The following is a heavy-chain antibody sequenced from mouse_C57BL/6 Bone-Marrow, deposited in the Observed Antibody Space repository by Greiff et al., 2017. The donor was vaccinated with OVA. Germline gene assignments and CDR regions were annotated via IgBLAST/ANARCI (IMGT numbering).Heavy chain of an antibody. V-gene: IGHV14-1*01. J-gene: IGHJ2*01. Sequence: VQLQQSGAELVRPGASVKLSCTASGFNIKDYYMHWVKQRPEQGLEWIGRIDPEDGDTEYATKFQGKATMTADTSSTTAYLQLSSLTSEDTAVYYCTSPYYDGDYWGQGTTLTVSS. CDR3: TSPYYDGDY. CDR1: GFNIKDYY. CDR2: IDPEDGDT. D-gene: IGHD1-1*01.